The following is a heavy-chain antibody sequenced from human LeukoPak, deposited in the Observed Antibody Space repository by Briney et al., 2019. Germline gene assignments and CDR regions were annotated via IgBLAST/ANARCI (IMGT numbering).Heavy chain of an antibody. CDR1: GYTFTGYY. CDR2: IVVGSGNA. Sequence: SVKVSCKASGYTFTGYYMHWVRQAPGQGLEWIGWIVVGSGNANYAQKFQERVTITRDMSTSTAYMELSSLRSEDTAVYYCAADAGPTYYYYGMDVWGQGTTVTVSS. J-gene: IGHJ6*02. V-gene: IGHV1-58*02. CDR3: AADAGPTYYYYGMDV.